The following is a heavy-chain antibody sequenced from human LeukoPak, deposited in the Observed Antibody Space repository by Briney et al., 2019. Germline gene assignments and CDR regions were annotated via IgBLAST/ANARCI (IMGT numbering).Heavy chain of an antibody. J-gene: IGHJ4*02. V-gene: IGHV3-23*01. D-gene: IGHD3-22*01. CDR1: GFIFSSHG. CDR3: AKWDTYYDSSGYYFY. Sequence: GGSLRLSCAASGFIFSSHGMNWVRQAPGKGLEWVSAISGSGGSTYYADSVKGRFTISRDNSKNTLYLQMNSLRAEDTAVYYCAKWDTYYDSSGYYFYWGQGTLVTVSS. CDR2: ISGSGGST.